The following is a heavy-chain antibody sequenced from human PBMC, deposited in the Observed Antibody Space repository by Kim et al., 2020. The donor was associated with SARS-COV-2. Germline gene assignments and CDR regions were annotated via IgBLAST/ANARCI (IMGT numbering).Heavy chain of an antibody. CDR3: AKSRGDN. V-gene: IGHV3-23*01. CDR2: RGGST. D-gene: IGHD2-21*01. Sequence: RGGSTYYADSVKGRFTISRDNSKNTLYLQMNSLRAEDTAVYYCAKSRGDNWGQGTLVTVSS. J-gene: IGHJ4*02.